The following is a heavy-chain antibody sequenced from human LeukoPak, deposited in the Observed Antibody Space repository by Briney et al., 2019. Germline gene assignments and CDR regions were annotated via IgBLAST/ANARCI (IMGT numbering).Heavy chain of an antibody. CDR1: GYTFTGYY. CDR2: INPNSGGT. D-gene: IGHD2-2*01. Sequence: ASVKVSCKASGYTFTGYYMHWVRQAPGQGLEWMGWINPNSGGTNYAQKFQGRVTMTRDTSISTAYMGLSRLRSDDTAVYYCAREENRDIVVVGDQMNIDIWGQGTMVTVSS. V-gene: IGHV1-2*02. J-gene: IGHJ3*02. CDR3: AREENRDIVVVGDQMNIDI.